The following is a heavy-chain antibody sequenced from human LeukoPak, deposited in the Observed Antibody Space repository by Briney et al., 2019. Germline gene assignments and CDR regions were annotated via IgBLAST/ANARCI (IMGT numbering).Heavy chain of an antibody. CDR2: ISAYNGNT. V-gene: IGHV1-18*01. J-gene: IGHJ6*02. D-gene: IGHD3-3*01. CDR3: ARLLRFLEWYPIDYYYYGMDV. CDR1: GYTFTSYG. Sequence: ASVKVSCKASGYTFTSYGISWVRQAPGQGLEWMGWISAYNGNTNYAQKLQGRVTMTTGTSTSTAYMELRSLRSDDTAVYYCARLLRFLEWYPIDYYYYGMDVWGQGTTVTVSS.